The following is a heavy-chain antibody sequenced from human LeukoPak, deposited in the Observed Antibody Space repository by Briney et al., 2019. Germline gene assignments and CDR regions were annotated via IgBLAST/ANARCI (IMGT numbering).Heavy chain of an antibody. CDR2: ISGIGSST. Sequence: RGCLRLSCVASGFSPSSYAMSWVSQAPGEGRGWAAVISGIGSSTYSADSVKGRFTISRDNSKNTLYLQMNSLRAEDTAVYYCAKDLVAVAGISDYWGQGTLVTVSS. J-gene: IGHJ4*02. CDR3: AKDLVAVAGISDY. CDR1: GFSPSSYA. D-gene: IGHD6-19*01. V-gene: IGHV3-23*01.